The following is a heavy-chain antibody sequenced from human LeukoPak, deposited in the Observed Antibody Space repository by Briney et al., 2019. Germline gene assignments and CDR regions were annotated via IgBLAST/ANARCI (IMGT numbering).Heavy chain of an antibody. Sequence: PGGSLRLSCVVSGFTFATYAMSWVRQAPGKGLEWVSVIYRGGNTYYADSVKGRFTISRDNSKNTLYLQMNSLRAEDTAVYYCARLWFGELAFDYWGQGTLVTVSS. V-gene: IGHV3-66*01. CDR3: ARLWFGELAFDY. J-gene: IGHJ4*02. CDR1: GFTFATYA. D-gene: IGHD3-10*01. CDR2: IYRGGNT.